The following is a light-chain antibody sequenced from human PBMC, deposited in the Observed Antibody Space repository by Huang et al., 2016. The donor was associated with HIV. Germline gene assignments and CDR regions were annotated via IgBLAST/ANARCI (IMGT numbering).Light chain of an antibody. J-gene: IGKJ2*01. CDR2: LGA. CDR1: QSLLHSNGYNY. V-gene: IGKV2-28*01. Sequence: DIVMTQSPLSLPVTPGEPASISCRSSQSLLHSNGYNYLDWYVQKPGQSPQLLIYLGANRASGVPDRFSGSGSGTDFTLKISRVEAEDVGVYYCMQALETPMYTFGQGTKLEIK. CDR3: MQALETPMYT.